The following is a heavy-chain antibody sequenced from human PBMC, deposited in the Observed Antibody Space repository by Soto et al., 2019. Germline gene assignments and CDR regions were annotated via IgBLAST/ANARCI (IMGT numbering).Heavy chain of an antibody. CDR2: ISSSSSYI. Sequence: GWSLRLSCAASGFTFSSYSMNWVRQAPGKGLEWVSSISSSSSYIYYADSVKGRFTISRDNAKNSLYLQMNSLRAEDTAVYYGARLVVAAGGFDYWGQGTMVTVSS. CDR3: ARLVVAAGGFDY. V-gene: IGHV3-21*01. J-gene: IGHJ4*02. CDR1: GFTFSSYS. D-gene: IGHD2-15*01.